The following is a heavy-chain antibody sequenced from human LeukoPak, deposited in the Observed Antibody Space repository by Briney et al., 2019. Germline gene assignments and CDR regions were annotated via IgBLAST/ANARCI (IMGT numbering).Heavy chain of an antibody. D-gene: IGHD3-22*01. Sequence: PSETLSLTCTVSGGSISSGSYYWSWIRQPAEKGLEWIGRIYTSGSTNYNPSLKSRVTISVDTSKNQFSLKLSSVTAADTAVYYCARDYYDSSGYYFYWGQGTLVTVSS. J-gene: IGHJ4*02. CDR3: ARDYYDSSGYYFY. CDR2: IYTSGST. V-gene: IGHV4-61*02. CDR1: GGSISSGSYY.